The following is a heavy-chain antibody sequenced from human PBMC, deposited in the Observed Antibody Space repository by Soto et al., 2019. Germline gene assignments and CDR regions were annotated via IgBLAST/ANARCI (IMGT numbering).Heavy chain of an antibody. CDR1: GFTFSSYA. V-gene: IGHV3-23*01. CDR3: AKGALFGTMIVVVISDAFDI. Sequence: PGGSLRLSCAASGFTFSSYAMSWVRQAPGKGLEWISAISGSGGSTYYADSVKGRFTISRDNSKNTLYLQMNSLRAEDTAVYYCAKGALFGTMIVVVISDAFDIWGKGTMVTVSS. CDR2: ISGSGGST. J-gene: IGHJ3*02. D-gene: IGHD3-22*01.